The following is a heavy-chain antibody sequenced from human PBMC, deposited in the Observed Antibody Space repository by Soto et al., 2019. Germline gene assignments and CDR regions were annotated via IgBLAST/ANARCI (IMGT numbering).Heavy chain of an antibody. CDR1: SYRLSLNF. CDR3: ARHRGGGSSSRKFDG. V-gene: IGHV5-51*01. Sequence: PAESLKLSCPLSSYRLSLNFSACVRPMPGKGLEWLGIINPADSHIKYNPSFQGQVTISAANSIGTAYLQWSSLKAWDTALYYCARHRGGGSSSRKFDGWGQET. CDR2: INPADSHI. J-gene: IGHJ4*02. D-gene: IGHD2-15*01.